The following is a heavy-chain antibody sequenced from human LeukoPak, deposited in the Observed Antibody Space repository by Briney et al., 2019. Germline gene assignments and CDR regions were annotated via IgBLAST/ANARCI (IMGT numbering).Heavy chain of an antibody. V-gene: IGHV3-48*02. D-gene: IGHD6-19*01. J-gene: IGHJ4*02. CDR2: ISSSSSTI. CDR1: GFTFSSYS. Sequence: GGSLRLSCAASGFTFSSYSMNWVRQAPGKGLEWILYISSSSSTIYYADSVKGRFTISRDNAKNSLYLQMNSLRDEDTAFYYCAKDNRRHYTSGPNPDSLHWGQGALVAVSS. CDR3: AKDNRRHYTSGPNPDSLH.